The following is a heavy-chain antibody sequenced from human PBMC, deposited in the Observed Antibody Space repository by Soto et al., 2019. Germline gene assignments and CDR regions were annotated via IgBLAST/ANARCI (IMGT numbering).Heavy chain of an antibody. Sequence: QVQLVQSGAEVKKPGSSVKVSCKASGGTFSSYAISWVRQAPGQGLEWMGGIIPIFGTANYAQKFQGRVTITADEATSTAYMELSSLRSEDTAVYYCARGVESSSWYLVSWFDPWGQGTLVTVSS. CDR2: IIPIFGTA. V-gene: IGHV1-69*01. CDR3: ARGVESSSWYLVSWFDP. J-gene: IGHJ5*02. D-gene: IGHD6-13*01. CDR1: GGTFSSYA.